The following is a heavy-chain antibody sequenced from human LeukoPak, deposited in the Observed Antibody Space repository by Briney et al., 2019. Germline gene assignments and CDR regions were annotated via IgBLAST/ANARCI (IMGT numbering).Heavy chain of an antibody. CDR3: AKDSHAMVKGACDI. V-gene: IGHV3-73*01. J-gene: IGHJ3*02. D-gene: IGHD5-18*01. Sequence: PGGSLRLSCAASGFTFSSSAMHWVRQASGKGLEWVGRIRSKTNSSATSYAESVKARFALSRYDSKNTADLQMNSLKTEDEAVYYCAKDSHAMVKGACDIWGKETGVRVS. CDR1: GFTFSSSA. CDR2: IRSKTNSSAT.